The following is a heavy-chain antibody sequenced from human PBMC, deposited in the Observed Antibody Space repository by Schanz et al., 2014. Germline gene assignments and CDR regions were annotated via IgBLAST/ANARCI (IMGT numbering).Heavy chain of an antibody. D-gene: IGHD1-1*01. V-gene: IGHV3-NL1*01. CDR1: GITLSGYG. J-gene: IGHJ6*01. CDR2: IGGSGDST. CDR3: VKDPDKYTWNDVEGMDA. Sequence: QVQLVESGGGVVQPGRSLRLSCAASGITLSGYGLHWVRQAPGKGLEWVSGIGGSGDSTHYADSVKGRFIISRDNSKNTLYLQMKSLRVEDTAVYYCVKDPDKYTWNDVEGMDAWGPGTTVTVSS.